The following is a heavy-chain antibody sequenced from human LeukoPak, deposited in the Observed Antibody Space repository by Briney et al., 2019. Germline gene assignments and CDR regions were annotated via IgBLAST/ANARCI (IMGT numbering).Heavy chain of an antibody. D-gene: IGHD1-1*01. CDR1: GYTFTSYG. V-gene: IGHV1-18*01. CDR2: ISAYNGNT. CDR3: ARAPRYNWNDGGFYYYGMDV. J-gene: IGHJ6*02. Sequence: GASVKVSCKASGYTFTSYGISWVRQAPGQGLEWMGWISAYNGNTNYAQKLQGRVTMTRNTSISTAYMELSSLRSEDTAVYYCARAPRYNWNDGGFYYYGMDVWGQGTTVTVSS.